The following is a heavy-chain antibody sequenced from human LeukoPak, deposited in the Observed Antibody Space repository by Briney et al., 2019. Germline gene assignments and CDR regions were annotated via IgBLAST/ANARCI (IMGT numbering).Heavy chain of an antibody. CDR2: ISSTGRTI. Sequence: GGSLRLSCAASGFTFSSFEMNWVRQAPAKGLEWVSFISSTGRTIFYADSVKGRFTISRDNSKNTLYLQMNSLRAEDTAVYYCARAYDWNYLYWGQGTLVTVSS. CDR1: GFTFSSFE. V-gene: IGHV3-48*03. J-gene: IGHJ4*02. D-gene: IGHD1-7*01. CDR3: ARAYDWNYLY.